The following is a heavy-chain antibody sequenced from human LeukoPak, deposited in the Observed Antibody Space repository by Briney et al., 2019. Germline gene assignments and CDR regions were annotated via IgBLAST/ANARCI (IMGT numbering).Heavy chain of an antibody. D-gene: IGHD1-1*01. CDR1: GGTFSSYA. CDR3: ARSPLDHSPYYFDY. Sequence: SVRVSCKASGGTFSSYAISWVRQAPGQGLEWMGGIIPIFGTANYAQKFQGRVTTTADESTSTAYMELTSLRSEDTVVYYCARSPLDHSPYYFDYWGQGTLVTVSS. J-gene: IGHJ4*02. V-gene: IGHV1-69*13. CDR2: IIPIFGTA.